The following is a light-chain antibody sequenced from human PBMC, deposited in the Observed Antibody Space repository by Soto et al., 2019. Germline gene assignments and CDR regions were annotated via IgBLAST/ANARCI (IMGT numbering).Light chain of an antibody. Sequence: QSALTQPPSASGSPGQSVTISCTGTSSDVGGYNFVSWYQQYPGKAPRLIIYEVSKRPSGLPDRFSGSKSGNTAALTVSGLQAEDEADYYCNSYAGSTNFVVFGGGTKLTAL. J-gene: IGLJ2*01. V-gene: IGLV2-8*01. CDR1: SSDVGGYNF. CDR3: NSYAGSTNFVV. CDR2: EVS.